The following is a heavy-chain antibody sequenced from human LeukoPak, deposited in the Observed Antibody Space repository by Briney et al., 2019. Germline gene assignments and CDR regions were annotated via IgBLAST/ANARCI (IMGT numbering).Heavy chain of an antibody. CDR1: GFSLRTGGVG. D-gene: IGHD4-23*01. J-gene: IGHJ3*01. CDR3: VKTRVVVEARQALGAFDV. Sequence: SGPTLVKPTQTLTLTCTFSGFSLRTGGVGVGWIRQPPGKAREWLAVLYWDGDKRYSTSLKSRLTVTKDPAKDQVVLTMTNMDPVDTATYYCVKTRVVVEARQALGAFDVWGQGTGISVSS. CDR2: LYWDGDK. V-gene: IGHV2-5*02.